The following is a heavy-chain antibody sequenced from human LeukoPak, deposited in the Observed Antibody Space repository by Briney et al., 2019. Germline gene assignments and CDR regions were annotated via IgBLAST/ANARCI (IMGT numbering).Heavy chain of an antibody. J-gene: IGHJ4*02. Sequence: ASVKVSCKASGGTFSSSSISWVRQAPGQGLEWMGWISAYNGNTNYAQKLQGRVTMTTDTSTSTAYMELRSLRSDDTAVYYCARESGDTAMAHWGQGTLVTVSS. V-gene: IGHV1-18*01. CDR3: ARESGDTAMAH. D-gene: IGHD5-18*01. CDR1: GGTFSSSS. CDR2: ISAYNGNT.